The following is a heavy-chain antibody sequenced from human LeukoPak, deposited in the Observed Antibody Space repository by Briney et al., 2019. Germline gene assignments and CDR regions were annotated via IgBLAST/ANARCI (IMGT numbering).Heavy chain of an antibody. V-gene: IGHV1-3*01. CDR3: AKENSATGGGSCLTDYYYYGMDV. J-gene: IGHJ6*02. D-gene: IGHD1-26*01. CDR1: GYTFTSYA. Sequence: ASVKVSCKASGYTFTSYAMHWVRQDPGQRLEWMGWINAGNGNTKYSQKFQGRVTITRDTSASTAYMALSSLRSEDTAVYYCAKENSATGGGSCLTDYYYYGMDVWGQGTTVTVSS. CDR2: INAGNGNT.